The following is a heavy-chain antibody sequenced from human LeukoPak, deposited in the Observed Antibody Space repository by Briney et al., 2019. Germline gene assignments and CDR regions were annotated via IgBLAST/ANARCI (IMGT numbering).Heavy chain of an antibody. CDR2: IHPGDSDT. Sequence: GESLKISCKGSGYSFTSYWIGWVRQVPGKGLEWMGIIHPGDSDTRYSPSFQGQVTISADKTISTAYLQWSSLKASDTAMYYCARPSGDNRFDHWGQGIQVTVSS. D-gene: IGHD4-17*01. V-gene: IGHV5-51*01. CDR3: ARPSGDNRFDH. J-gene: IGHJ4*02. CDR1: GYSFTSYW.